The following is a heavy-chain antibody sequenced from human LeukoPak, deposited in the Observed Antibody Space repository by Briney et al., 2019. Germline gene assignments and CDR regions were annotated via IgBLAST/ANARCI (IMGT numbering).Heavy chain of an antibody. J-gene: IGHJ4*02. CDR1: GGSISSSSYY. CDR3: ARVPRDGYNSFDY. D-gene: IGHD5-24*01. CDR2: IYYSGST. Sequence: SETLSLTCTVSGGSISSSSYYWGWIRQPPGKGLEWIGSIYYSGSTYYKSSLKSRVTISADTSKNQFSLKLSSVTAADTAVYYCARVPRDGYNSFDYWGQGTLVTVSS. V-gene: IGHV4-39*07.